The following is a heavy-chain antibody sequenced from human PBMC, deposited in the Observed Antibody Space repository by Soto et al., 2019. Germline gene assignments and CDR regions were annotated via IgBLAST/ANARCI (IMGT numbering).Heavy chain of an antibody. J-gene: IGHJ4*02. Sequence: GAAVKVACQASAYTFTGYNMNGVLQAPGQGLAWTGWINPNSGGTNYAQKFQGRVTMTRDTSISTAYMELSRLRSDDTAVYYCARESIAAYFDYRGQGALVTVSS. CDR1: AYTFTGYN. CDR3: ARESIAAYFDY. D-gene: IGHD6-6*01. V-gene: IGHV1-2*02. CDR2: INPNSGGT.